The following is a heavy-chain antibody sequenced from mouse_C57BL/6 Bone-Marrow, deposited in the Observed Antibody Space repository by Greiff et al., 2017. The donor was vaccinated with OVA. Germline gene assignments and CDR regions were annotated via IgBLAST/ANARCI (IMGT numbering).Heavy chain of an antibody. Sequence: EVQVVESGAELVKPGASVKLSCTASGFNIKDYYMHWVKQRTEQGLEWIGRIDPEDGETKYAPKFQGKATITADTSSNTAYLQLSSLTSEDTAVYYCARWDTTVVPFAYWGQGTLVTVSA. D-gene: IGHD1-1*01. J-gene: IGHJ3*01. V-gene: IGHV14-2*01. CDR3: ARWDTTVVPFAY. CDR2: IDPEDGET. CDR1: GFNIKDYY.